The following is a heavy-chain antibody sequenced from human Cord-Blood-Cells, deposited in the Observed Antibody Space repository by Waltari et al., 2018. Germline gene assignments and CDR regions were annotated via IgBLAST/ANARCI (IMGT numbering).Heavy chain of an antibody. CDR1: GYTLTELS. V-gene: IGHV1-24*01. D-gene: IGHD1-7*01. CDR2: FAPEDGDT. CDR3: ATDPSKRYWNYDY. J-gene: IGHJ4*02. Sequence: QVQLVQSGAEVKKPGASVKVSCKVSGYTLTELSMHWVRQAPGKGLEWMRGFAPEDGDTIYAQKFQRRVTMTDDTSTDTAYMELSRLRSEDTAVYYCATDPSKRYWNYDYWGQGTLVTVSS.